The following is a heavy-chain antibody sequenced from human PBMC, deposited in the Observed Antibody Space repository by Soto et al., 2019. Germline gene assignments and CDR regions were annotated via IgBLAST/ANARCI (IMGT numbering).Heavy chain of an antibody. Sequence: SETLSLTCTVSGGSISTYFWSWIRQPAGGGLEGIGRIYTNGSTNYNPSLKSRVTMSLDTSRNQFSLKLSSVTAADTAAYYCAREGGYFDSSGSGVYHYHGVDVWGQGTTVTVSS. J-gene: IGHJ6*02. CDR1: GGSISTYF. V-gene: IGHV4-4*07. D-gene: IGHD3-22*01. CDR3: AREGGYFDSSGSGVYHYHGVDV. CDR2: IYTNGST.